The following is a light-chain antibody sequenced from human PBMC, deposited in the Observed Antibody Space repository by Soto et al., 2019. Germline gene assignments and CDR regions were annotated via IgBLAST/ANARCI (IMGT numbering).Light chain of an antibody. CDR3: QQYGISPRT. CDR1: QSVSSSY. Sequence: EIVLTQSPGTLSLSPGERATLSCRASQSVSSSYLAWYQQKPGQAPRLLIYGASSRATGIPDRFSGSGSGTDFTLTISRLEPEDWAVYYCQQYGISPRTFGQGTKVEIK. V-gene: IGKV3-20*01. CDR2: GAS. J-gene: IGKJ1*01.